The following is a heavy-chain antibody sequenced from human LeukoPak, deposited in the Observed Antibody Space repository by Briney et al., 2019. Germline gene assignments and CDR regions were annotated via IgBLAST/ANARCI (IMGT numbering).Heavy chain of an antibody. CDR2: ISFDGSNK. J-gene: IGHJ4*02. Sequence: GGSLRLSCAASGFTFSSYGMSWVRQAPGKGLEWVAVISFDGSNKYYADSVKGRFTISRDNSKNTLYLQMNSLKTEDTAVYYCTTRITMVRGVMMGDYWGQGTLVTVSS. V-gene: IGHV3-30*03. D-gene: IGHD3-10*01. CDR3: TTRITMVRGVMMGDY. CDR1: GFTFSSYG.